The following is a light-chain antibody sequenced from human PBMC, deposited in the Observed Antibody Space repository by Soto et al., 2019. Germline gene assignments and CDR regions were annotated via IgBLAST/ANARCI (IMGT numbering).Light chain of an antibody. V-gene: IGKV3-20*01. J-gene: IGKJ1*01. Sequence: EMGWTQSPGTRSLSPGERATLSCRASQIVSSSSLAWYQQKPGQAPRLLIYGASSRATGIPDRFSGSGSGTDFTLTISRLEPEDFAVYYCRQYGSSPPWTFGQGTKVEIK. CDR3: RQYGSSPPWT. CDR1: QIVSSSS. CDR2: GAS.